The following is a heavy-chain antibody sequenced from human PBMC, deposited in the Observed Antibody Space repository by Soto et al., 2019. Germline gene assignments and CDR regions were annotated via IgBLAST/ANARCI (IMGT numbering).Heavy chain of an antibody. Sequence: PSETLSLTCTVSGGSISSGDYYWSWIRQPPWKGLEWIGYIYYSGSTYYNPSLKSRVTISVDTSKNQFSLKLSSVTAADTAVYYCARGSYYYDSSGSQGLDYWGQGTLVTVSS. CDR2: IYYSGST. D-gene: IGHD3-22*01. J-gene: IGHJ4*02. V-gene: IGHV4-30-4*01. CDR1: GGSISSGDYY. CDR3: ARGSYYYDSSGSQGLDY.